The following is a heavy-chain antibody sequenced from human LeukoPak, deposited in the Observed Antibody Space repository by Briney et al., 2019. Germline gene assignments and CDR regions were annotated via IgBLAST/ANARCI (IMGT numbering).Heavy chain of an antibody. J-gene: IGHJ6*03. Sequence: ASVKVSRKASGGTFSSYAISWVRQAPGQGLAWMGGIIPIFGTANYAQKFQGRVTITTDESTSTAYMELSSLRSEDTAVYYCARCYGSGSFPDYYYYYMDVWGKGTTVTVSS. CDR3: ARCYGSGSFPDYYYYYMDV. CDR1: GGTFSSYA. D-gene: IGHD3-10*01. CDR2: IIPIFGTA. V-gene: IGHV1-69*05.